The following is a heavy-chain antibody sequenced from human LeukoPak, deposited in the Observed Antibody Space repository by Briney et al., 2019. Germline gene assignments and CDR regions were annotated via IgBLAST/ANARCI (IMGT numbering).Heavy chain of an antibody. J-gene: IGHJ4*02. CDR3: AKVGNYYDSSGYDY. V-gene: IGHV3-43*01. CDR2: ISWDGGST. D-gene: IGHD3-22*01. Sequence: PGGSLRLSCAASGFTFDDYTMHWVRQAPGKGLEWVSLISWDGGSTYYADSVKGRFTISRDNSKNTLYLQMNSLRAEDTAVYYCAKVGNYYDSSGYDYWGQGTLVTVSS. CDR1: GFTFDDYT.